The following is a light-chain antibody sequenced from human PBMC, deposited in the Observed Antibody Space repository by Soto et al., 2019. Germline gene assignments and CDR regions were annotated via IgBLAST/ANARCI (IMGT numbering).Light chain of an antibody. CDR2: DIS. J-gene: IGKJ1*01. V-gene: IGKV3-11*01. CDR3: PQRSNWPRT. CDR1: QSVSHY. Sequence: EIVLTQSPATLSLSPGERATLSCRASQSVSHYLAWYQQKPGQAPRLLIYDISHRATGIPARFSGSGSGTDFILTISSLEPEDFAVYYCPQRSNWPRTFGQGTKVEIK.